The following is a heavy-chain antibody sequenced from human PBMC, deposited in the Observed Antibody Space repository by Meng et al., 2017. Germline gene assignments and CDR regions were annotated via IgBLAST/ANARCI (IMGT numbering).Heavy chain of an antibody. CDR3: AKDGKGIVGATTFDY. D-gene: IGHD1-26*01. J-gene: IGHJ4*02. CDR1: GFTFSDYY. V-gene: IGHV3-23*01. CDR2: ISGSGGST. Sequence: GESLKISCAASGFTFSDYYMSWIRQAPGKGLEWVSAISGSGGSTYYADSVKGRFTISRDNSKNTLYLQMNSLRAEDTAVYYCAKDGKGIVGATTFDYWGQGTLVTVSS.